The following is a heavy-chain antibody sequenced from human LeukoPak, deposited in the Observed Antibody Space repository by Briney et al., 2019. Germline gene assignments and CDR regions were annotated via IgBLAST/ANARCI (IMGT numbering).Heavy chain of an antibody. D-gene: IGHD1-1*01. CDR3: ARRNDPYGLDV. Sequence: SETLSLTCIASGGSISTNYWSWIRQPPGKGLEWIGYIYYSGSTYYNPSLESRVTISVDTSKNEFSLKLSSVTAADTAVYYCARRNDPYGLDVWGQGTTVTVSS. CDR2: IYYSGST. CDR1: GGSISTNY. V-gene: IGHV4-59*08. J-gene: IGHJ6*02.